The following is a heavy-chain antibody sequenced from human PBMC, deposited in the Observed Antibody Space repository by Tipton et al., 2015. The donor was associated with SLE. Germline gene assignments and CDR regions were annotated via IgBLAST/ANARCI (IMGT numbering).Heavy chain of an antibody. CDR3: IPRGYSGY. J-gene: IGHJ4*02. CDR2: IKSKADGGTT. CDR1: GFTFTNAW. Sequence: SLRLSCTVSGFTFTNAWMSWVRQAPGKGREWGGRIKSKADGGTTDYVAPVKGRFTMSRGDSKNTLYLQMNSLKTEDTAVYYCIPRGYSGYWGQGTLVTVSS. D-gene: IGHD5-12*01. V-gene: IGHV3-15*01.